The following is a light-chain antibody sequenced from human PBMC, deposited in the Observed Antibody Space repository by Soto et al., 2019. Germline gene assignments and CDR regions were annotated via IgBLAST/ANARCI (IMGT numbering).Light chain of an antibody. CDR1: QSVSTSY. J-gene: IGKJ4*01. CDR3: QQYGSVPLT. CDR2: GAS. V-gene: IGKV3-20*01. Sequence: EIVLTQSPGTLSLSPGERATLSCRASQSVSTSYLAWYQQKPGQAPRLLIYGASSRATGIPDRFSGSGSGADLTITISRLEPEDFAVYYCQQYGSVPLTFGGGTKVEIK.